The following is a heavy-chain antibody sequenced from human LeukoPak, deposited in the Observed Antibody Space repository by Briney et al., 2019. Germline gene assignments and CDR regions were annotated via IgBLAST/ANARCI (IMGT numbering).Heavy chain of an antibody. CDR2: IIPIFGTA. V-gene: IGHV1-69*13. Sequence: SVKVSCKASGGTFSSYAISWVRQAPGQGLEWMGGIIPIFGTANYAQKFQGRATITADESTSTAYMELSSLRSEDTAVYYCARGWCSGGSCYSGFDYWGQGTLVTVSS. CDR3: ARGWCSGGSCYSGFDY. D-gene: IGHD2-15*01. CDR1: GGTFSSYA. J-gene: IGHJ4*02.